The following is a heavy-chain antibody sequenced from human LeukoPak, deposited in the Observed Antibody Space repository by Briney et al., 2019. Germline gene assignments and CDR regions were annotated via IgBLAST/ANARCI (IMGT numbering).Heavy chain of an antibody. CDR3: ARPLTNYHDSSGYYSWGGFDY. Sequence: GGSLRLSCAASGFTFKNYWMSWVRQAPGKGLEWVANIKQDGSEKYYVDSVKGRFTISRDDAKNSLYLQMNSLRAEDTAVYYCARPLTNYHDSSGYYSWGGFDYWGQGTLVIVSS. CDR1: GFTFKNYW. V-gene: IGHV3-7*05. CDR2: IKQDGSEK. J-gene: IGHJ4*02. D-gene: IGHD3-22*01.